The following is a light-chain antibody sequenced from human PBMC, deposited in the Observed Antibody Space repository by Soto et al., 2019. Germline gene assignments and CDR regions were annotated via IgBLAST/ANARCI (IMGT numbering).Light chain of an antibody. J-gene: IGKJ4*01. Sequence: DIVMTQSPDSLAVSLGERATINCKSSQSILFSSNNKNYLTWYQQKPGQPPKPLIYWASTRESGVPDLFSGSGSGTDFTLTISGLQAEDVAVYYCQQYYSTPVTFGGGTKVEIK. V-gene: IGKV4-1*01. CDR1: QSILFSSNNKNY. CDR2: WAS. CDR3: QQYYSTPVT.